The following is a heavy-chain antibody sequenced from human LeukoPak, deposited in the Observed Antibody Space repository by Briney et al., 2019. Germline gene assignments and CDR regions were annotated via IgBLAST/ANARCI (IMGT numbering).Heavy chain of an antibody. CDR1: GYTFTGYY. CDR3: ARVLGGSSSWSYFDY. J-gene: IGHJ4*02. CDR2: INPNSGGT. V-gene: IGHV1-2*02. D-gene: IGHD6-13*01. Sequence: ASVKVSCKASGYTFTGYYMHWVRQAPGQGLEWMGWINPNSGGTNYAQKFQGRVTMTRDTSISAAYMELSRLRSDDTAVYYCARVLGGSSSWSYFDYWGQGTLVTVSS.